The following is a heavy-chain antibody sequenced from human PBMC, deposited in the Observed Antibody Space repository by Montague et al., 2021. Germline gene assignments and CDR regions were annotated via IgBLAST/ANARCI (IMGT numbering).Heavy chain of an antibody. V-gene: IGHV4-34*01. D-gene: IGHD2-21*02. CDR3: ARRGVVTGWFDP. CDR2: INHSGST. J-gene: IGHJ5*02. CDR1: GGSFSGYY. Sequence: SETLSLTCTVYGGSFSGYYWSWICQSPGKGLEWIGEINHSGSTNYNPSLKSRVTIPVDTSKNQFSLKLSSVTAADTAVYYCARRGVVTGWFDPWGQGTLVTVSS.